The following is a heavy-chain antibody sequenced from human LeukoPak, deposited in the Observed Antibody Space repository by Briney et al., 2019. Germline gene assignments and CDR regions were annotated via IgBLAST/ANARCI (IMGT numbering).Heavy chain of an antibody. CDR2: ISSSSSTI. CDR1: GFTFSTYS. CDR3: AKTNYYDSSGYFLY. J-gene: IGHJ4*02. Sequence: GGSLRLSCAASGFTFSTYSMNWVRQAPGKGLEWVSYISSSSSTIYYADSVKGRFTISRDNSKNTLYLQMNSLRAEDTAVYYCAKTNYYDSSGYFLYWGQGTLVTVSS. D-gene: IGHD3-22*01. V-gene: IGHV3-48*01.